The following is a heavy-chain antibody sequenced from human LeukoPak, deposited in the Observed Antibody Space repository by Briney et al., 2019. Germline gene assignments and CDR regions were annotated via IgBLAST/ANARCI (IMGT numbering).Heavy chain of an antibody. V-gene: IGHV1-46*01. Sequence: ASVKISCKASGYTFTGYCMHWVRQAPGQGLEWMGIINPSGGSTSYAQKFQGRVTITADKSTSTAYMELSSLRSEDTAVYYCARVRYDYGDYGALRPWGQGTLVTVSS. J-gene: IGHJ5*02. CDR3: ARVRYDYGDYGALRP. CDR1: GYTFTGYC. CDR2: INPSGGST. D-gene: IGHD4-17*01.